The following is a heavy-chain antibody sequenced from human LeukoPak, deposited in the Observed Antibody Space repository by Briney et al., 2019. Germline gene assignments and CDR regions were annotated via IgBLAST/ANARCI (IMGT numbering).Heavy chain of an antibody. CDR2: IYYSGST. J-gene: IGHJ4*02. CDR1: GGSISSYY. D-gene: IGHD5-24*01. Sequence: NPSETLSLTCTVSGGSISSYYWSWIRQPPGKGLEWIGYIYYSGSTNYNPSLKSRVTISVDTSKNQFSLKLSSVTAADTAVYYCARAQGRMATIFDYWGQGTLVTVSS. V-gene: IGHV4-59*01. CDR3: ARAQGRMATIFDY.